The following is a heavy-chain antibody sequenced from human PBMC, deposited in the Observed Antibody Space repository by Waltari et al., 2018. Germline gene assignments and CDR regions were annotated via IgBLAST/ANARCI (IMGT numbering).Heavy chain of an antibody. CDR2: IIPICGTA. V-gene: IGHV1-69*13. Sequence: QVQLVQSGAAGKKPGSSVKVSCKASGGTFSSYAISWVIQAPGQGHQWMGGIIPICGTANYAQKFQGRVTITADESTSTAYMELSSLRSEDTAVYYCARPLYSSGWYPWDYWGQGTLVTVSS. D-gene: IGHD6-19*01. J-gene: IGHJ4*02. CDR1: GGTFSSYA. CDR3: ARPLYSSGWYPWDY.